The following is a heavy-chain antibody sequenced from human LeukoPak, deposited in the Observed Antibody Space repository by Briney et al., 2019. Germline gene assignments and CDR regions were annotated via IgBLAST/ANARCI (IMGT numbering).Heavy chain of an antibody. Sequence: GGSLRLSCTASGFTFGDYAMSWIRQAPGKGLEWVGFIRSKAYGETADYAASVKGRFTTSRDDSKAIAYLQMNSLKTEDTAVYHCTRDRGAYNLYDYWGQGTLVTVSS. J-gene: IGHJ4*02. D-gene: IGHD1-1*01. CDR1: GFTFGDYA. V-gene: IGHV3-49*03. CDR3: TRDRGAYNLYDY. CDR2: IRSKAYGETA.